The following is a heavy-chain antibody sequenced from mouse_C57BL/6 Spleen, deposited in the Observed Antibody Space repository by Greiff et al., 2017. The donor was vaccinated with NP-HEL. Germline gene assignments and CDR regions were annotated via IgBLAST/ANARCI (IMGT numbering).Heavy chain of an antibody. V-gene: IGHV1-15*01. CDR2: IDPETGGT. CDR1: GYTFTDYE. J-gene: IGHJ4*01. Sequence: QVQLQQSGAELVRPGASVTLSCKASGYTFTDYEMHWVKQTPVHGLEWIGAIDPETGGTAYNQKFKGKAILTADKSSSTAYMELRSLTSEDSAVYYCTRYRNYDAMDYWGQGTSVTVSS. D-gene: IGHD2-1*01. CDR3: TRYRNYDAMDY.